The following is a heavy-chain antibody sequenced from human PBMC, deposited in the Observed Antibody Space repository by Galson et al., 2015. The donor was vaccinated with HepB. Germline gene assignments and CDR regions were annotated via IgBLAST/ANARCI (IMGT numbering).Heavy chain of an antibody. CDR1: GFTFRSYT. V-gene: IGHV3-21*04. CDR3: ARAYYYGLGGAFDI. D-gene: IGHD3-10*01. CDR2: ISSNSNYI. J-gene: IGHJ3*02. Sequence: SLRLACAASGFTFRSYTMNWVRQAPGKGLEWASSISSNSNYIYSVASVKGRFTISRDNAKNSLYLQMNSLRAEDTAVYYCARAYYYGLGGAFDIWGQGTMVTVSS.